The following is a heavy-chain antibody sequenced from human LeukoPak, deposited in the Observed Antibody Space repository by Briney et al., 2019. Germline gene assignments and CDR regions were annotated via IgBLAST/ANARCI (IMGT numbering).Heavy chain of an antibody. D-gene: IGHD4-17*01. V-gene: IGHV3-53*01. CDR2: IYSGGST. CDR1: GFTVSSNY. CDR3: ARVPTTVTTVSFDY. Sequence: GGSLRLSCAASGFTVSSNYMSWVRQAPGKGLEWVSVIYSGGSTYYADSVKGRFTISRDNSKNTLYLQMNSLRAEDTAVYYCARVPTTVTTVSFDYWGQGTLVTVSS. J-gene: IGHJ4*02.